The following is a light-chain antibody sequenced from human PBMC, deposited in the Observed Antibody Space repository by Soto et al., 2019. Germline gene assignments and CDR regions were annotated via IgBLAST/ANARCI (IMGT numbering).Light chain of an antibody. V-gene: IGKV3-20*01. CDR3: QKYDSSPWT. J-gene: IGKJ1*01. CDR1: QSVSSSY. CDR2: GAS. Sequence: EIVLTQSPGTLSLSPGERATLSCRASQSVSSSYLAWYQQKPGQTPRLLIYGASSRATVIPDRFSGSGSGTDVTLTSSRLEPEDFAVYYCQKYDSSPWTLGQGTKVEIK.